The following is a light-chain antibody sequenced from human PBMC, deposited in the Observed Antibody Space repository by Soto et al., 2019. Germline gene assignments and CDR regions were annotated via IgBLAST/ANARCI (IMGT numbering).Light chain of an antibody. Sequence: ELVMTQSPATLSVSPGERATLSCRASQSVSSKLAWYQQKPGQAPRLLIDGASTRATGIPARFSGSGSGTEFTLTISRLQSEDVAVYYCQQYNNWPWTFGQGTKVEIK. CDR2: GAS. CDR3: QQYNNWPWT. J-gene: IGKJ1*01. CDR1: QSVSSK. V-gene: IGKV3-15*01.